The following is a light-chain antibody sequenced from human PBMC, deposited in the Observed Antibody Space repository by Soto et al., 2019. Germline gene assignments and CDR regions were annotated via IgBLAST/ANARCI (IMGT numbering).Light chain of an antibody. Sequence: QSALTQPAAVSGSPGQSITISCTGTSSDVGGYDYVSWYQLHPGKAPKLMVFEVSNRPSGVSYRFSGSKSGNTASLTIPGLQAEDEADYFCSSYSISTAYLFGTGTKVTV. CDR2: EVS. J-gene: IGLJ1*01. CDR3: SSYSISTAYL. V-gene: IGLV2-14*01. CDR1: SSDVGGYDY.